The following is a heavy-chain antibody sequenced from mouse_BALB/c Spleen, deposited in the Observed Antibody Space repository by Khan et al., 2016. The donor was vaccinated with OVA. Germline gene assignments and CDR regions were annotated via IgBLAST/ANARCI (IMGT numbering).Heavy chain of an antibody. V-gene: IGHV3-2*02. Sequence: EVQLQESGPGLVKPSQSLSLTCTVTGYSITSDYAWDWIRQFPGNKLEWMGYISNGGSTSYNPSLKSRISITRDTSKNQFFLQLNSVTTEDTATYYCARGNYYGYYFDYWGQGTTLTVSS. CDR3: ARGNYYGYYFDY. J-gene: IGHJ2*01. CDR1: GYSITSDYA. D-gene: IGHD1-1*01. CDR2: ISNGGST.